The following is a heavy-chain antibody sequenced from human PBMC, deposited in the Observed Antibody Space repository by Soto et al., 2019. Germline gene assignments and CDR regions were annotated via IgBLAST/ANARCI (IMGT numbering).Heavy chain of an antibody. V-gene: IGHV4-31*03. D-gene: IGHD1-26*01. CDR2: IYYSGSTYYN. J-gene: IGHJ4*02. Sequence: QVQLQASGPGLVKPSQTLSLTCTVSGGSISSGGYYWSWIRQHPGTGLEWIGYIYYSGSTYYNYYNPSLKSRVTISVDTSKNQFSLKLSSVTAADTAVYYCARTPLLWGQGTLVTVSS. CDR3: ARTPLL. CDR1: GGSISSGGYY.